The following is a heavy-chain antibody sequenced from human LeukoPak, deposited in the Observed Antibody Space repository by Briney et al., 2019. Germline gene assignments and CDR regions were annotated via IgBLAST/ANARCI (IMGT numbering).Heavy chain of an antibody. CDR3: ARDKDYYDSSGNDAFDI. V-gene: IGHV3-21*04. CDR2: ISTSSIYI. D-gene: IGHD3-22*01. Sequence: PGGSLRLSCAASGFTFSAYSMNWVRQAPGKGLEWVSSISTSSIYIYYADSMKGRFTISRDNARNSLYLQMNSLRAEDTALYYCARDKDYYDSSGNDAFDIWGQGTMVTVSS. CDR1: GFTFSAYS. J-gene: IGHJ3*02.